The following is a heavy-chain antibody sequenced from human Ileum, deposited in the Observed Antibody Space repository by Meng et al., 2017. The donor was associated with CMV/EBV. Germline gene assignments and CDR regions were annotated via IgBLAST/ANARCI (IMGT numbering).Heavy chain of an antibody. V-gene: IGHV6-1*01. CDR3: ARISSDYFDH. D-gene: IGHD3-22*01. CDR1: GDSVSSNSAG. Sequence: CAISGDSVSSNSAGWNWIRQSPLRGLEWLGRTYYTSKWYNDYAVSVKSRITINPDTSKNQFSLLNSVTPEDTAVYYCARISSDYFDHWGQGTLVTVSS. J-gene: IGHJ4*02. CDR2: TYYTSKWYN.